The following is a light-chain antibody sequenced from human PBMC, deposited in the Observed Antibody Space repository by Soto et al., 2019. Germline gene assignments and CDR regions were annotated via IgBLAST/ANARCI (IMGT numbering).Light chain of an antibody. Sequence: DIQMTQSPSSLSASVGDRVTITCRASQGIGNYLVWYQQRPGKVPKLLIYAASTLQSGVPSRFSGSGSGPDFTLTISSLQPEDVATYYCQKYDHAPLTFGGGTKVDIK. CDR2: AAS. J-gene: IGKJ4*01. CDR1: QGIGNY. CDR3: QKYDHAPLT. V-gene: IGKV1-27*01.